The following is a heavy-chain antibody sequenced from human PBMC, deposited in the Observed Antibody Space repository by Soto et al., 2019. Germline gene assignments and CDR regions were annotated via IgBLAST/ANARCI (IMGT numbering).Heavy chain of an antibody. J-gene: IGHJ4*02. CDR1: GFSLSTSGVG. V-gene: IGHV2-5*02. Sequence: SGPTLVNPTQTLTLTCTFSGFSLSTSGVGVGWIRQPPGKALEWLALIYWDDDKRYSPSPKSRLTITKDTSKNQVVLTMTNMDPVDTATYYCAHRPIPFLWYYWGQGTLVTVSS. CDR2: IYWDDDK. CDR3: AHRPIPFLWYY. D-gene: IGHD3-3*02.